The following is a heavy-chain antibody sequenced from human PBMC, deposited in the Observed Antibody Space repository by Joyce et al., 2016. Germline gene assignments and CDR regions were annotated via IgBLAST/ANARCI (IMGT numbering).Heavy chain of an antibody. V-gene: IGHV5-51*01. J-gene: IGHJ6*02. CDR3: ARRGEHCSGGSCYSYYGLDV. CDR2: IYPGDSDT. Sequence: VQLVQSGTEVKKPGESLKISCKASVYTFTRYWIGWVRQMPGKGLEWMGIIYPGDSDTRYSPSFQGQVTISADKSISTAYLQWSSLKASDTAMYYCARRGEHCSGGSCYSYYGLDVWGQGTTVTVSS. D-gene: IGHD2-15*01. CDR1: VYTFTRYW.